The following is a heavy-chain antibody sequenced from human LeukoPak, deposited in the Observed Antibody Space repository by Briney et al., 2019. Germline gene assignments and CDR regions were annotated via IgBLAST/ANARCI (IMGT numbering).Heavy chain of an antibody. CDR2: IKQDGSEK. CDR3: ARVDSGYDSPSFDY. CDR1: GFTFSSCW. Sequence: GGSLRLSCAASGFTFSSCWMSWVRQAPGKGLEWVANIKQDGSEKYYVDSVKGRFTISRDNAKNSLYLQMNSLRAEDTAVYYCARVDSGYDSPSFDYWGQGTLVTVSS. J-gene: IGHJ4*02. V-gene: IGHV3-7*03. D-gene: IGHD5-12*01.